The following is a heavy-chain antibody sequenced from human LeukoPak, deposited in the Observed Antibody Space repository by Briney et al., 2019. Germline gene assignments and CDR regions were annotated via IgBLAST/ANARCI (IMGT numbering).Heavy chain of an antibody. Sequence: GGSLRLSCVASGFSFNNYAMNCGREAPGKGLEWVSLIFGSSGTTFYADSVKGSFTISRDKSQSTLYLQKKSPRAEDTAVYYCAKGAYDYIEIAYFDYWGQGSLVSVSS. CDR1: GFSFNNYA. CDR2: IFGSSGTT. CDR3: AKGAYDYIEIAYFDY. V-gene: IGHV3-23*01. D-gene: IGHD5-12*01. J-gene: IGHJ4*02.